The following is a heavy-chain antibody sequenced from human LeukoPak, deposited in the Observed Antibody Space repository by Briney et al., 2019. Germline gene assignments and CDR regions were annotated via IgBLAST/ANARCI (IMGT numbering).Heavy chain of an antibody. CDR2: ISSSSSYI. J-gene: IGHJ4*02. Sequence: GGSLRLSCAASGFTFSSYSMNWVRQASGKGLEWVSPISSSSSYIYYADSVKGRFTISRDNAKNSLYLQMNSLRAEDTAVYYCARTYCSGGSCHPRGYYFDYWGQGTLVTVSS. CDR3: ARTYCSGGSCHPRGYYFDY. CDR1: GFTFSSYS. D-gene: IGHD2-15*01. V-gene: IGHV3-21*01.